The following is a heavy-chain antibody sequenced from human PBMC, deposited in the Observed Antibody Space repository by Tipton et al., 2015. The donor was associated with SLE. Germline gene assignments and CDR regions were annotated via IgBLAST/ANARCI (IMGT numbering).Heavy chain of an antibody. V-gene: IGHV1-18*01. CDR2: IITYNGNA. D-gene: IGHD6-6*01. CDR1: GYTFTSYG. Sequence: QSGPEVKKPGASVKVSCKASGYTFTSYGISWVRQAPGQGLEWMGWIITYNGNAKYAQKFQGRVTMTTDTSTSTAYMELRSLRSDDTAVYYCARESELARPFDYWGQGTLVTVSS. J-gene: IGHJ4*02. CDR3: ARESELARPFDY.